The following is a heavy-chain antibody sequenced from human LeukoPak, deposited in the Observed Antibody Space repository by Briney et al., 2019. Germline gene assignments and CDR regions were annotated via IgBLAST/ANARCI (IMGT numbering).Heavy chain of an antibody. CDR3: ARLSGRDYYFDY. CDR2: MYTSGSI. CDR1: GGSMSSSSYS. Sequence: SETLSLTCSVSGGSMSSSSYSWAWIRQPPGKGLEWIGRMYTSGSINYNPSLKSRVTISVDTSKNQFSLNLSSVTAADTAVYYCARLSGRDYYFDYWGQGTPVTVSS. V-gene: IGHV4-61*02. J-gene: IGHJ4*02. D-gene: IGHD4/OR15-4a*01.